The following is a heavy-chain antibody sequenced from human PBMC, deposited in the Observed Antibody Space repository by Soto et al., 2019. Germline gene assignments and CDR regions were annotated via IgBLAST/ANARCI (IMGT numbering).Heavy chain of an antibody. D-gene: IGHD4-17*01. V-gene: IGHV1-18*01. J-gene: IGHJ4*02. CDR2: ISAYNGNT. Sequence: ASVKVSCKASGYTFTSYGISWVRQAPGQGLEWMGWISAYNGNTNYAQKLQGRVTMTTDTSTSTAYMELRSLRSDDTAVYYCAREPRTTVTSYFDYWGQGTLVTVSS. CDR1: GYTFTSYG. CDR3: AREPRTTVTSYFDY.